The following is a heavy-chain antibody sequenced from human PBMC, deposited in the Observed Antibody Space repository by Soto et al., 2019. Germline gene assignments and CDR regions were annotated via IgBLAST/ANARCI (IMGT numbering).Heavy chain of an antibody. CDR1: GGSISSGDYY. CDR3: ARVLRGWVDY. V-gene: IGHV4-30-4*01. J-gene: IGHJ4*02. CDR2: IYHSGST. D-gene: IGHD3-10*01. Sequence: QVQLQESGPGLVKPSQTLSLTCTVSGGSISSGDYYWSWLRQPPGKGLEWIGYIYHSGSTYYNPTLRSRLTISVDTSKNQFSVKLSSVTAADTAVYYCARVLRGWVDYWGQGTLVTVSS.